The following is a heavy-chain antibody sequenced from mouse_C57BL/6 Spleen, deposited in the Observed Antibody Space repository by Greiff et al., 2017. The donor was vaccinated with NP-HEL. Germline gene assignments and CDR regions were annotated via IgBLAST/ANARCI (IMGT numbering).Heavy chain of an antibody. CDR1: GYTFTSYW. Sequence: QVQLQQPGAELVMPGASVKLSCKASGYTFTSYWMHWVKQRPGQGLEWIGEIDPSDSYTNYNQKFKGKSTLTVDKSSSTAYMQLSSLTSEDSAVYYCARHRLGYAMDYWGQGTSVTVSS. CDR3: ARHRLGYAMDY. V-gene: IGHV1-69*01. J-gene: IGHJ4*01. CDR2: IDPSDSYT. D-gene: IGHD3-2*02.